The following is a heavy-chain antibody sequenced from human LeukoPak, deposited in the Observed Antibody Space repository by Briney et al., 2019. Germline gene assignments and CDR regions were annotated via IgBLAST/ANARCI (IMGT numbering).Heavy chain of an antibody. D-gene: IGHD6-13*01. Sequence: GGSLRLSCVASGFAFSDDSMNWVGQPPGKGLEGVAVIWYDGSNKYCADSVKGRFTISRDNAKNTLYLQMNSLRAEDTAVYYCARGWAGGQQLTYWGQGTLVTVSS. CDR3: ARGWAGGQQLTY. CDR2: IWYDGSNK. V-gene: IGHV3-33*08. CDR1: GFAFSDDS. J-gene: IGHJ4*02.